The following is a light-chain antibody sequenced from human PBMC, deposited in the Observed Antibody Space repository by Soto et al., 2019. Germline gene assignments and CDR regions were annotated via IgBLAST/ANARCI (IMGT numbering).Light chain of an antibody. Sequence: EIVLTQSPGTLSLSPGERATLSCRASQSVSSSYLAWYQQKPGQAPMLLIYGASSRATGIPDRISGSGSGTDFTLTISRLEPEDFAVYYCQHYGSSWTFGQGTKVEIK. J-gene: IGKJ1*01. CDR2: GAS. V-gene: IGKV3-20*01. CDR3: QHYGSSWT. CDR1: QSVSSSY.